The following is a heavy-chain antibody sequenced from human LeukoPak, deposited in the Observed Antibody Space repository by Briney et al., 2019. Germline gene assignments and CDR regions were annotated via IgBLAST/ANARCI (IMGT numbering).Heavy chain of an antibody. CDR3: ARAFDHHFDY. Sequence: GGSLRLSCAASGFTFSNAWMSWVRQAPGKGLEWVAVIWYDGSNKYYADSVKGRFTISRDNTKNTLYLQMNSLRAEDTALYYCARAFDHHFDYWGQGTLVTVSS. J-gene: IGHJ4*02. V-gene: IGHV3-33*08. D-gene: IGHD3-16*01. CDR2: IWYDGSNK. CDR1: GFTFSNAW.